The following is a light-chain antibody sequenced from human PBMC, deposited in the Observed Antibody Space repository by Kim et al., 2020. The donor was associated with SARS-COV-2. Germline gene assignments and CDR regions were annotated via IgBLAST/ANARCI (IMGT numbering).Light chain of an antibody. CDR1: QSSSSW. Sequence: GVKVTMTCRASQSSSSWLACDQQKPGKAPKLLMYAASRLQSGVPSRFSGSGSGTEFTLTIRSLQPDDFATYYCQQYNSHSPTFGGGTKVDIK. CDR3: QQYNSHSPT. J-gene: IGKJ4*01. V-gene: IGKV1-5*01. CDR2: AAS.